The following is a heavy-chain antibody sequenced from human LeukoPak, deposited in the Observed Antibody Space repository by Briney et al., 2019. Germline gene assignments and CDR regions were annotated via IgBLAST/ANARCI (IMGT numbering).Heavy chain of an antibody. CDR3: ARDSSGRFDY. V-gene: IGHV4-34*01. Sequence: SETLSLTCAVYGGSFSGYYWSWIRQTPGKGLEWIGEINHSGSTNYNPSLKSRVTISVDTSKNQFSLKLSSVTAADTAVYYCARDSSGRFDYWGQGTLVTVSS. CDR1: GGSFSGYY. J-gene: IGHJ4*02. CDR2: INHSGST. D-gene: IGHD6-19*01.